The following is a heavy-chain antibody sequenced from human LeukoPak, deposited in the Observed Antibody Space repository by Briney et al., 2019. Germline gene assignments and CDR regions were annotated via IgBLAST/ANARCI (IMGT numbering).Heavy chain of an antibody. Sequence: GGSLRPSCAASGFTFSYYWMTWVRQAPGKGLEWVANIKQDGGEKYYVDSLKGRFTISRDNAKNSLYLQMNSLRAEDTAVYYCARDRTEDVFDIWGQGTMVTVSS. CDR2: IKQDGGEK. CDR3: ARDRTEDVFDI. V-gene: IGHV3-7*01. D-gene: IGHD1-1*01. J-gene: IGHJ3*02. CDR1: GFTFSYYW.